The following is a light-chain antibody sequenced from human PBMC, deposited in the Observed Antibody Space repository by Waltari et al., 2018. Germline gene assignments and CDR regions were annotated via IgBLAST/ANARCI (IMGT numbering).Light chain of an antibody. V-gene: IGKV1-39*01. CDR2: GAT. J-gene: IGKJ1*01. CDR3: QQSYSNPPWT. CDR1: ETVNSD. Sequence: EIQMTQSPSSLSASIGDSVIITCRASETVNSDLNWFQQKAGKAPSLLIYGATTLESGVPSRFSGSGSGTEFTLTISSLQPEDFATYICQQSYSNPPWTFGQGTKVEVK.